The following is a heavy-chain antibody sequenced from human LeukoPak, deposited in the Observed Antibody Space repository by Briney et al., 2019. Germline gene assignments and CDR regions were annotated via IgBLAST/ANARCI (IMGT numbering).Heavy chain of an antibody. CDR1: GGTFNNSA. J-gene: IGHJ3*02. CDR3: ARGGYQLLDAFDI. CDR2: IMPLFGTA. V-gene: IGHV1-69*05. Sequence: ASVKVSCKTSGGTFNNSAISWVRQAPGQGLEWLGGIMPLFGTAGYALKFQGRVTITKDESTRTVYLELTSLTSDDTAVYYCARGGYQLLDAFDIWGQGTMVTVSS. D-gene: IGHD2-2*01.